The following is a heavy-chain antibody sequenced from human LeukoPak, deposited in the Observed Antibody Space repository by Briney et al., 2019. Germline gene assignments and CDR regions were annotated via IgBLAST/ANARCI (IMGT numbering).Heavy chain of an antibody. CDR3: AREGSYYDILTGYYYGYFDY. V-gene: IGHV4-4*07. Sequence: SETLSLTCTVSGGSISSYYWSWIRQPAGKELEWIGRIYTSGSTNYNPSLKSRVTMSVDTSKNQFSLKLSSVTAADTAVYYCAREGSYYDILTGYYYGYFDYWGQGTLVTVSS. J-gene: IGHJ4*02. D-gene: IGHD3-9*01. CDR2: IYTSGST. CDR1: GGSISSYY.